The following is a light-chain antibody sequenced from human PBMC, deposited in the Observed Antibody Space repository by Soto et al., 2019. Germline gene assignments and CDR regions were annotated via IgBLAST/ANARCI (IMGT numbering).Light chain of an antibody. Sequence: QSVLSQPRSVSGSPGHSFTISCTGTSSDVGGYNYVSWYQEQPGKAPKLMIYDVSKRPSGVPDRFSGSKSGNTASLTISGLQAEDEADYYCCSYAGRYSYVFGTGTKVTVL. J-gene: IGLJ1*01. CDR1: SSDVGGYNY. CDR2: DVS. CDR3: CSYAGRYSYV. V-gene: IGLV2-11*01.